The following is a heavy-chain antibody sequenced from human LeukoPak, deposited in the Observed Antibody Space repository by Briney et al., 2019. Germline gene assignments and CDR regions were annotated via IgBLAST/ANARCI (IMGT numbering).Heavy chain of an antibody. V-gene: IGHV1-2*02. CDR1: GYTFTGYY. D-gene: IGHD3-9*01. CDR2: INPNSGGT. Sequence: ASVKVSCKASGYTFTGYYMHWVRQAPGQGLEWMGWINPNSGGTNYAQKFQGRVTMTRDTSISTAYMELSRLRSDDTAVYYCARAPRGAGYRTNWFDPWGQGTLVTVSS. CDR3: ARAPRGAGYRTNWFDP. J-gene: IGHJ5*02.